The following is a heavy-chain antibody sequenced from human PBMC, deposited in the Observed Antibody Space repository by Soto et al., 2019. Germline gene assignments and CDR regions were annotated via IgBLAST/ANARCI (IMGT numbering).Heavy chain of an antibody. CDR2: MNPNSGNT. J-gene: IGHJ5*02. CDR1: GYTFTSYD. CDR3: ASERTRGFDP. V-gene: IGHV1-8*01. Sequence: QVQLVQSGAEVKKPGASVKVSCKASGYTFTSYDINWVRQATGQGLEWMGWMNPNSGNTAYAQKFLGRVTMTRNTSISTPYMELRSLRSEDTAVYYCASERTRGFDPWGQGTLVTVSS.